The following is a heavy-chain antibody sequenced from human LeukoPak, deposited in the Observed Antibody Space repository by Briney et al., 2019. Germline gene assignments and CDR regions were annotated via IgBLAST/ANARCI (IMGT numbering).Heavy chain of an antibody. CDR1: GFTFSSYA. CDR3: ANYGSGSYYTEGDAFDI. Sequence: GGSLRLSCAASGFTFSSYAMHWVRQAPGKGLEWVAVISYDGSNKYYADSVKGRFTISRDNSKNTLYLQMNSLRAEDTAVYYCANYGSGSYYTEGDAFDIWGQGTMVTVSS. D-gene: IGHD3-10*01. CDR2: ISYDGSNK. J-gene: IGHJ3*02. V-gene: IGHV3-30-3*01.